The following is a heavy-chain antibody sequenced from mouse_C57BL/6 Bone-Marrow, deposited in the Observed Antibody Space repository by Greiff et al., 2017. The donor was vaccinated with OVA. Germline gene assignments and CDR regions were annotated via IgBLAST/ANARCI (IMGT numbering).Heavy chain of an antibody. V-gene: IGHV1-81*01. CDR1: GYTFTSYG. Sequence: QVQLQQSGAELARPGASVKLSCKASGYTFTSYGISWVKQRTGQGLEWIGEIYPRSGNTYYNEKFKGKATLTADKSSSTAYMEFRSLTSEDSAVYFCARDTTVDYWGQGTTLTVSS. CDR3: ARDTTVDY. D-gene: IGHD1-1*01. J-gene: IGHJ2*01. CDR2: IYPRSGNT.